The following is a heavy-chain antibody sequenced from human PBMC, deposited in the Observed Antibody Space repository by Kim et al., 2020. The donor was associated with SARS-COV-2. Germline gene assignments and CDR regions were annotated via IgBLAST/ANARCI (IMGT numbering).Heavy chain of an antibody. D-gene: IGHD3-10*01. CDR2: IWYDGSNK. CDR3: ATELYYGSGIDY. J-gene: IGHJ4*02. V-gene: IGHV3-33*01. Sequence: GGSLRLSCAASGFTFSSYGMHWVRQAPGKGLEWVAVIWYDGSNKYYADSVKGRFTISRDNSKNTLYLQMNSLRAEDTAVYYCATELYYGSGIDYWGQGTLTTVS. CDR1: GFTFSSYG.